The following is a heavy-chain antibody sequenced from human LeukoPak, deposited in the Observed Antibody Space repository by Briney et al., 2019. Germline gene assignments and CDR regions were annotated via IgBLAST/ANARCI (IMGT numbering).Heavy chain of an antibody. D-gene: IGHD3-22*01. CDR3: ARASMGSGYYPYFDY. Sequence: SETLSLTCTVSGGSISSGGYYWSWIRQHPGKGLEWIGYIYYSGSTYYNPSLKSRVTISVDTSKNQFSLKLSFVTAADTAVYYCARASMGSGYYPYFDYWGQGTLVTVSS. J-gene: IGHJ4*02. CDR1: GGSISSGGYY. CDR2: IYYSGST. V-gene: IGHV4-31*03.